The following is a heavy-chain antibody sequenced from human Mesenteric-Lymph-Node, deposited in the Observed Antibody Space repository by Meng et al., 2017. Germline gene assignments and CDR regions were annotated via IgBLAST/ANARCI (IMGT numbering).Heavy chain of an antibody. CDR1: GYTFTVYY. J-gene: IGHJ4*02. CDR3: ARDLPREAYSGTRDDY. Sequence: SVKVSCNASGYTFTVYYMHWVRQAPGQGLEWMGRINPNSGGTNYAQKFQGRVTMTRDTYISTAYMELSRLRSDDTAVYDCARDLPREAYSGTRDDYWGQGTLVTVSS. V-gene: IGHV1-2*06. CDR2: INPNSGGT. D-gene: IGHD1-26*01.